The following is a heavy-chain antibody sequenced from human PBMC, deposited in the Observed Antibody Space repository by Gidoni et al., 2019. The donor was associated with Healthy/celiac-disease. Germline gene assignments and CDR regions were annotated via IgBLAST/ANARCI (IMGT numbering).Heavy chain of an antibody. Sequence: EVQLVESVGGLVKTGGSLRRSCAPYVFTFSSYSMNLVRMSPGKGLGWVSSISSSSSYIYYADSVTGPFTISRDNAKNSLYLQMNSLRAEDTAVYYCARTPHSSSYYMDVWGKGTTVTVSS. D-gene: IGHD6-6*01. V-gene: IGHV3-21*01. CDR3: ARTPHSSSYYMDV. J-gene: IGHJ6*03. CDR2: ISSSSSYI. CDR1: VFTFSSYS.